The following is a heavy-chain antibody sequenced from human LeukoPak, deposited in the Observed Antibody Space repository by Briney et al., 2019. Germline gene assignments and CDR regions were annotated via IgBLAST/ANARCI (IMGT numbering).Heavy chain of an antibody. D-gene: IGHD3-9*01. CDR1: GGSISSYY. CDR3: ARGSEILTGYYRSYYYYYGMDV. J-gene: IGHJ6*02. Sequence: SETLSHTCTVSGGSISSYYWSWIRQPAGKGLEWIGRIYTSGSTNYNPSLKSRVTMSVDTSKNQFSLKLSSVTAADTAVYYCARGSEILTGYYRSYYYYYGMDVWGQGTTVTVSS. V-gene: IGHV4-4*07. CDR2: IYTSGST.